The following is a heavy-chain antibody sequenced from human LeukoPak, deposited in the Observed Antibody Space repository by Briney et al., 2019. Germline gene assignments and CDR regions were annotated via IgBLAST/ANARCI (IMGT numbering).Heavy chain of an antibody. CDR2: ISTYNGNT. V-gene: IGHV1-18*01. CDR3: ARDSGYGDYVGNP. Sequence: GASVKVSCKASGYTFTTYGISWVRQAPGQGLEWMGWISTYNGNTNYAQKLQDRVTMTTDTSTSTAYMELRSLRSDDTAVYYCARDSGYGDYVGNPWGQGTLVTVSS. CDR1: GYTFTTYG. D-gene: IGHD4-17*01. J-gene: IGHJ5*02.